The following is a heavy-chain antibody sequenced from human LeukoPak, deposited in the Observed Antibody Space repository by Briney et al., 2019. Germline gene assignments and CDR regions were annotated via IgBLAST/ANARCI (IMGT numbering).Heavy chain of an antibody. V-gene: IGHV3-74*01. D-gene: IGHD3-10*01. CDR3: GRVVYSRFGELLYEHGAFDI. Sequence: PGGSLRLSCAASGFTFSSYWMHWVRQAPGKGLVWVSRINSDGSSTSYADSVKGRFTISRDNAKNTLYLQMNSLRAEDTAVYYCGRVVYSRFGELLYEHGAFDIWGQGTMVTVSS. J-gene: IGHJ3*02. CDR1: GFTFSSYW. CDR2: INSDGSST.